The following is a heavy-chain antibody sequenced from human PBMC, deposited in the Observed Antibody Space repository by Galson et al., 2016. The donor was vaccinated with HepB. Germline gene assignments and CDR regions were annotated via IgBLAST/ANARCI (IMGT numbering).Heavy chain of an antibody. V-gene: IGHV4-34*01. D-gene: IGHD2-2*02. CDR1: GGSFSGFY. CDR3: ARWPLGYCPSADCYTNDY. Sequence: CAVYGGSFSGFYWSWIRQSPGKGLQWIGEVNPGGSTHYNPSLKSRVTISADTSKNQFSLELSAVTAADTAVYYCARWPLGYCPSADCYTNDYWGQGILVTVSS. CDR2: VNPGGST. J-gene: IGHJ4*02.